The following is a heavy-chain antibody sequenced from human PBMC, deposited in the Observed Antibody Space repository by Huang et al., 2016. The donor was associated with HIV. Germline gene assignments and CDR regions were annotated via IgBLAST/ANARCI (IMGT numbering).Heavy chain of an antibody. CDR3: ARRYNWNYVAHGFDI. D-gene: IGHD1-7*01. J-gene: IGHJ3*02. CDR1: GFTFSDYS. CDR2: ISGSSTYL. Sequence: EVQLVESGGGLVRPGGSLTLSCAASGFTFSDYSMSWVRQAPGKGLEWVSPISGSSTYLYYVDSVKGRFAISRDNAKNLLFLQMNSLRAEDTALYYCARRYNWNYVAHGFDIWGQGTMVTVSS. V-gene: IGHV3-21*06.